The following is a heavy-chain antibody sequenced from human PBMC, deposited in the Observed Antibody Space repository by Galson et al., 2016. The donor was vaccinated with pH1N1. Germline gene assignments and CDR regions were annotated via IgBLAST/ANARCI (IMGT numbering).Heavy chain of an antibody. J-gene: IGHJ4*02. CDR2: IKQDGSEK. CDR1: GFTFSNYW. V-gene: IGHV3-7*01. CDR3: ARRMGSSEWGYSVAY. D-gene: IGHD3-10*01. Sequence: SLRLSCAASGFTFSNYWMSWVRQAPGKGLEWVANIKQDGSEKYYVDSVKGRFTISRDNAMNSLYLQMNSLRAEDTAVYYCARRMGSSEWGYSVAYWGQGTLGTVSP.